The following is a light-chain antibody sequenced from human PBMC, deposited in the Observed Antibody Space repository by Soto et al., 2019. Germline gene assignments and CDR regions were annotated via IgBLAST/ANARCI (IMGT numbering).Light chain of an antibody. J-gene: IGKJ5*01. CDR2: AAS. V-gene: IGKV1-39*01. Sequence: DIEMTQSKSSLSASVGDRVSITCRASQSINTYLNWYQQRPGKAPNLLIYAASSLQSGVPSRFSGSGSGTDFTLTICCLQPEDFTPYCCPVTSFPLIPFGEVARLAIK. CDR3: PVTSFPLIP. CDR1: QSINTY.